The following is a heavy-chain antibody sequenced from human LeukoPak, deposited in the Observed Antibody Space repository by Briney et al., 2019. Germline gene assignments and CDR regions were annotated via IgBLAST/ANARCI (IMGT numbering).Heavy chain of an antibody. J-gene: IGHJ4*02. Sequence: SETLSLTCAVYGGSFSGYYWSWTRQPPGKGLEWIGEINHSGSTNYNPSLKSRVTISVDTSKNQFSLRLSSVTAADTAVYYCVRGRYYHDSTGFLYWGQGTLVTVSS. CDR1: GGSFSGYY. V-gene: IGHV4-34*01. CDR2: INHSGST. D-gene: IGHD3-22*01. CDR3: VRGRYYHDSTGFLY.